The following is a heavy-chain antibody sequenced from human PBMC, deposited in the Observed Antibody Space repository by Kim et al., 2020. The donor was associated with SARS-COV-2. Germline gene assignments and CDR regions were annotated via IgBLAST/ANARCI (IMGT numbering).Heavy chain of an antibody. V-gene: IGHV3-30*03. Sequence: GGSLRLSCAASGFTFSSYGMHWVRQAPGKGLEWVAVISYDGSNKYYADSVKGRFTISRDNSKNTLYLQMNSLRAEDTAVYYCAGGLLGGYYYYGMDVWGQGTTVTVSS. J-gene: IGHJ6*02. CDR1: GFTFSSYG. CDR2: ISYDGSNK. CDR3: AGGLLGGYYYYGMDV. D-gene: IGHD3-16*01.